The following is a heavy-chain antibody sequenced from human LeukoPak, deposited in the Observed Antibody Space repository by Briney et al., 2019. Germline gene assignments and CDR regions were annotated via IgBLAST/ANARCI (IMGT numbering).Heavy chain of an antibody. J-gene: IGHJ1*01. CDR3: ASHDYESSSDD. CDR1: GGSFSSYY. Sequence: PSETLSLTCTVSGGSFSSYYLSWVRQPPGKGLEWIGYIYYSGSTNYNPSLKSRVTISVDTSKNQFSLKLSSVTAAVSIMYHCASHDYESSSDDWGQATLVTVSS. D-gene: IGHD4-17*01. V-gene: IGHV4-59*01. CDR2: IYYSGST.